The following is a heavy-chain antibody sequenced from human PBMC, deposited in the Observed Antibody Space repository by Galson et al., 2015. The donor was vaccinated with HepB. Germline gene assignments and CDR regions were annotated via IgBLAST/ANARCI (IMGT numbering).Heavy chain of an antibody. Sequence: SLRLSCAASGFTFSSYSMNWVRQAPGKGLEWVSYISSSSSTIYYADSVKGRFTISRDNAKNSLYLQMNSLRAEDTAVYYCARDRGIGRLKDYSNYVFWFDPWGQGTLVTVSS. CDR3: ARDRGIGRLKDYSNYVFWFDP. CDR2: ISSSSSTI. CDR1: GFTFSSYS. V-gene: IGHV3-48*04. J-gene: IGHJ5*02. D-gene: IGHD4-11*01.